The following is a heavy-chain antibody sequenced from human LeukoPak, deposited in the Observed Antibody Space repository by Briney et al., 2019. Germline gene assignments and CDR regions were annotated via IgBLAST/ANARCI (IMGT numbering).Heavy chain of an antibody. CDR1: GFTFDDFA. Sequence: GGSLRLSCAASGFTFDDFAMHWVRQAPGKGLEWVSGISWNSGSIGYADSVKGRFTISRDNAKNSLYLQMNSLRAEDTALYYCAKASIAVAGQGWDFDYWGQGTLVTVSS. V-gene: IGHV3-9*01. CDR3: AKASIAVAGQGWDFDY. J-gene: IGHJ4*02. D-gene: IGHD6-19*01. CDR2: ISWNSGSI.